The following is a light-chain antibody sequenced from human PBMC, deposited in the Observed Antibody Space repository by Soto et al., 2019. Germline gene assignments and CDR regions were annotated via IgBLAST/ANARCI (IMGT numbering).Light chain of an antibody. CDR1: RSNIGSYA. CDR2: RNS. Sequence: QSVLTQPPSTSATPGHRVTISCSGSRSNIGSYAVNWYQHLPGMAPRLLIYRNSKRPSGVPDRFSGSKSGTSASLAISGLQSEYEADYYCAAWDDSLNVVFGGGTKLIVL. V-gene: IGLV1-44*01. J-gene: IGLJ2*01. CDR3: AAWDDSLNVV.